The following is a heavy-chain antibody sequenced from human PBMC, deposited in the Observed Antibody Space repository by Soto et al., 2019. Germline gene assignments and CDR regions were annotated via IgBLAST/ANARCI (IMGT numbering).Heavy chain of an antibody. CDR1: GFTVSSNY. J-gene: IGHJ4*02. CDR2: IYSGGST. D-gene: IGHD3-10*01. Sequence: EVQLVESGGGLVQPGGSLRLSCAASGFTVSSNYMSWVRQAPGKGLERVSVIYSGGSTYYADSVKGRFTISRDNSKTTLYLQMNSLRAEDTAVYYCARDLLVRGPDYWCQGTLVTVSS. CDR3: ARDLLVRGPDY. V-gene: IGHV3-66*01.